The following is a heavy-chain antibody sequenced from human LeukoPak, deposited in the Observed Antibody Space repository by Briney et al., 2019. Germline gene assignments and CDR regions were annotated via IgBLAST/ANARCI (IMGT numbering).Heavy chain of an antibody. CDR1: GGSISSYY. V-gene: IGHV4-59*01. D-gene: IGHD4-17*01. J-gene: IGHJ4*02. Sequence: SETLSLTCTVSGGSISSYYWSWIRQPPGKGLEWIGYIYYSGSTNYNPSLKSRVTISVDTSKNQFSLKLSSVTAADTAVYYCARVNDYGDNDYWGQGTLVTVSS. CDR3: ARVNDYGDNDY. CDR2: IYYSGST.